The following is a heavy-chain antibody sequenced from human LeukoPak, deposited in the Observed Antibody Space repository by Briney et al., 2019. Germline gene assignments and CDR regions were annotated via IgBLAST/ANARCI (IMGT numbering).Heavy chain of an antibody. Sequence: SEPLSLTRTVSAASISTYYWSWIRQPPGKGLAWIGYVDYSGSTNYNPSLKSRVTISVDTSKDQFSLKLTSVTAADTAVYSCARSIYQLLRFDYWGQGTLVTVSS. CDR2: VDYSGST. J-gene: IGHJ4*02. D-gene: IGHD2-2*01. CDR1: AASISTYY. CDR3: ARSIYQLLRFDY. V-gene: IGHV4-59*01.